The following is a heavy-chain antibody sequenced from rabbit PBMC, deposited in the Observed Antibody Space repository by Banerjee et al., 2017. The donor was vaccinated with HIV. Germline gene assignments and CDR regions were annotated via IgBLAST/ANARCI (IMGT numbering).Heavy chain of an antibody. J-gene: IGHJ6*01. CDR2: IDPVFGST. V-gene: IGHV1S43*01. Sequence: QEQLEESGGGLVKPGVTLTLTCKASGIDFSSNYYICWVRQAPGKGLEWIGYIDPVFGSTYYASWVNGRFTISSHNAQNTLYLQLNSLTAADTATYFCVRDPRHYVSGWGNRLDLWGPGTLVTVS. CDR3: VRDPRHYVSGWGNRLDL. CDR1: GIDFSSNYY. D-gene: IGHD4-1*01.